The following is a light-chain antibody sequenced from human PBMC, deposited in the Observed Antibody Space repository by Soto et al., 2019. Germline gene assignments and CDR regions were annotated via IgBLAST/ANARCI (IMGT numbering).Light chain of an antibody. Sequence: DIQMTQSPSSLSASLGDRVTITCRASQSIYSSLNWYQQKPGTAPKLLIFAASSLQSGVPSRFSGRGSGTAFTLTISSLQPEDFATYYCQQSYTAPLTFGGGTKVEIK. V-gene: IGKV1-39*01. CDR2: AAS. CDR1: QSIYSS. J-gene: IGKJ4*01. CDR3: QQSYTAPLT.